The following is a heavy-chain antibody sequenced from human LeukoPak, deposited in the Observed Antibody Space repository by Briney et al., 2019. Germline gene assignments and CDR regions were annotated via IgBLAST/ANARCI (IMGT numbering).Heavy chain of an antibody. CDR1: GYTFTSYG. Sequence: GASVKVSCKASGYTFTSYGISWVRQAPGQGLEWMGWISAYNGNTNYAQKLQGRVTMTTDTSTSTAYMELRSLRSDDTAVYYCARGGLTRGATIFGVVIADAFDIWGQGTMVTVSS. J-gene: IGHJ3*02. CDR2: ISAYNGNT. V-gene: IGHV1-18*01. CDR3: ARGGLTRGATIFGVVIADAFDI. D-gene: IGHD3-3*01.